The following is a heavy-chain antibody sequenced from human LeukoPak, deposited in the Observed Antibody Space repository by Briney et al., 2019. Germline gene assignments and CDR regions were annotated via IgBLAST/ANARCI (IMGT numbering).Heavy chain of an antibody. V-gene: IGHV3-21*04. CDR3: AKDFVVVPGLVNYFDY. Sequence: GGSLRLSCAASGFTFSSYNMNWVRQAPGKGLEWVSSISSTSSYIYYSDSVKGRFTISRDNSKNTMYLRMKSLRAEDTAVYYCAKDFVVVPGLVNYFDYWGQGTLVTVSS. D-gene: IGHD2-2*01. CDR2: ISSTSSYI. J-gene: IGHJ4*02. CDR1: GFTFSSYN.